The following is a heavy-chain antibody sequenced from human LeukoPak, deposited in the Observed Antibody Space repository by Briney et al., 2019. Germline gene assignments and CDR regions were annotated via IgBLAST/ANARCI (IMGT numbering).Heavy chain of an antibody. V-gene: IGHV3-66*01. CDR2: IYSGGST. CDR3: ARGLTMVRGVIITPPYYYYGMDV. CDR1: GFTVSSNY. J-gene: IGHJ6*02. D-gene: IGHD3-10*01. Sequence: GGSLRLSCAASGFTVSSNYMSWVRQAPGKGLEWVSVIYSGGSTYYADSVKGRFTISRDNSKNTLYLQMNGLRAEDTAVYYCARGLTMVRGVIITPPYYYYGMDVWGQGTTVTVSS.